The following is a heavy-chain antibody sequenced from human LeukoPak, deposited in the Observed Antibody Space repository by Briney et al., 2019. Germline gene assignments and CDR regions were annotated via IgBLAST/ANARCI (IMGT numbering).Heavy chain of an antibody. D-gene: IGHD3-22*01. CDR1: GFNFSDYY. CDR2: ISSGGTTI. Sequence: GGSLRLSCAASGFNFSDYYMTWIRQAPGKGLEWVSYISSGGTTIDYADSVKGRFTISRDNAKNSLYLQMNSLRAEDTAVYYCARDRGYDSALDYWGQGTLVTVSS. J-gene: IGHJ4*02. V-gene: IGHV3-11*04. CDR3: ARDRGYDSALDY.